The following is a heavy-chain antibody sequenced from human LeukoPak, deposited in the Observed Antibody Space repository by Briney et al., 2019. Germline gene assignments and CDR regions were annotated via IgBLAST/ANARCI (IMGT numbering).Heavy chain of an antibody. CDR3: ARVHYYYDSSGCHFDY. CDR1: GGSFSGYY. Sequence: SETLSLTCAVYGGSFSGYYWSWIRQPPGKGLEWIGEINHSGSTNYNPSLKSRVTTSVDTSKNQFSLKLSSVTAADTAVYYCARVHYYYDSSGCHFDYWGQGTLVTVSS. D-gene: IGHD3-22*01. CDR2: INHSGST. V-gene: IGHV4-34*01. J-gene: IGHJ4*02.